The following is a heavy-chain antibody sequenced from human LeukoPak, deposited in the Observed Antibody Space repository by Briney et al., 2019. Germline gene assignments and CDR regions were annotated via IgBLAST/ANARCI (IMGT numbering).Heavy chain of an antibody. CDR1: GFTFSSYA. J-gene: IGHJ4*02. V-gene: IGHV3-23*01. Sequence: GGSLRLSCAASGFTFSSYAMSWVRQAPGKGLEWVSTISTSGGNTYYADSVKGRFTISRDNSKNSLYLQMNSLRDEDTAVYYCAKSSSSRAGADYWGQGTLVTVSS. D-gene: IGHD6-6*01. CDR2: ISTSGGNT. CDR3: AKSSSSRAGADY.